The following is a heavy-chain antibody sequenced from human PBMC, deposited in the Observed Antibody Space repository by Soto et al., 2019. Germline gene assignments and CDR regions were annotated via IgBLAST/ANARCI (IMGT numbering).Heavy chain of an antibody. Sequence: EVQLVESGGGLVQPGESLRLSRVVSGFTISSYWMLWVRQAPGKGLVWVSRINRDGSRTNYADSVEGRFTISRDNAKNTLYLQMNTLRAEDTAVYYCAIAVAGPTAIAYWGQGNQVTVSS. V-gene: IGHV3-74*01. D-gene: IGHD6-19*01. CDR1: GFTISSYW. J-gene: IGHJ4*02. CDR2: INRDGSRT. CDR3: AIAVAGPTAIAY.